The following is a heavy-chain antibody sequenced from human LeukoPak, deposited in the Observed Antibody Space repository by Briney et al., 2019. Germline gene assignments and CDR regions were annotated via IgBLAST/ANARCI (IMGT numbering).Heavy chain of an antibody. J-gene: IGHJ4*02. V-gene: IGHV1-2*02. CDR1: GYTFTGYY. D-gene: IGHD3-22*01. Sequence: ASVKVSCKASGYTFTGYYMHWVRQAPGQGLEWMGWINPNSGGTNYAQKFQGRATMTRDTSISTAYMELSRLRSDDTAVYYCARSYYYDSSGEAGYYFDYWGQGTLVTVSS. CDR3: ARSYYYDSSGEAGYYFDY. CDR2: INPNSGGT.